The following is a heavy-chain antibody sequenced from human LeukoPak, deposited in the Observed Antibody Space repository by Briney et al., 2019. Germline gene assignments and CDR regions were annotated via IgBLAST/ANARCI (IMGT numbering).Heavy chain of an antibody. V-gene: IGHV1-2*02. CDR2: INPNSGGT. D-gene: IGHD2-2*02. CDR3: ARVPMPAAIRYFDY. CDR1: GGTFSSYA. J-gene: IGHJ4*02. Sequence: ASVKVSCKASGGTFSSYAISWVRQAPGQGLEWMGWINPNSGGTNYAQKFQGRVTMTRDTSISTAYMELSRLRSDDTAVYYCARVPMPAAIRYFDYWGQGTLVTVSS.